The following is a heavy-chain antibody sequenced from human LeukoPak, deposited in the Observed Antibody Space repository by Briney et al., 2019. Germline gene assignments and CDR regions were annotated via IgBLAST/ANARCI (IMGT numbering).Heavy chain of an antibody. CDR2: IYYSGST. CDR1: GDPINSYY. D-gene: IGHD3-16*02. Sequence: PSETLSLTCTVSGDPINSYYWSWLRKPPGKGLEWIGYIYYSGSTNYNPSLKSRVTISVDTSKNQFSLKLSSVTAADTAVYYCARGDYVWGSNRLGWFDPWGQGTQVTVSS. V-gene: IGHV4-59*01. J-gene: IGHJ5*02. CDR3: ARGDYVWGSNRLGWFDP.